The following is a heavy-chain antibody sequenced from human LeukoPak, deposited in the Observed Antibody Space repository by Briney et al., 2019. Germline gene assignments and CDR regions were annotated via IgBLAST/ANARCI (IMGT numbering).Heavy chain of an antibody. Sequence: GGSLRLSCVASGFTLRSYVMNWVRQTPGRGLVWVSRITSDGRTSIYADSVKGRFSISRDNSKNTLYLQMNSLRADDTAVYYCARDRYYVPDYWGQGTLVTVSS. CDR1: GFTLRSYV. CDR2: ITSDGRTS. CDR3: ARDRYYVPDY. D-gene: IGHD3-10*02. J-gene: IGHJ4*02. V-gene: IGHV3-74*01.